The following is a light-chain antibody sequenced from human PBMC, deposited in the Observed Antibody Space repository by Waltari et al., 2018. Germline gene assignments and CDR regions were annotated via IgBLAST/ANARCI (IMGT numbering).Light chain of an antibody. CDR3: QQFYTTPQT. CDR1: PSVLSGSNNKNY. Sequence: DIVITQSPDSLAVSRGERATISCRSSPSVLSGSNNKNYLVWYPRKRGQPHTLLIYWASTRKFVVPDRFRGSGSGTEFTLTISSLQAEDGAVYSCQQFYTTPQTFGQGTKVEIK. J-gene: IGKJ1*01. CDR2: WAS. V-gene: IGKV4-1*01.